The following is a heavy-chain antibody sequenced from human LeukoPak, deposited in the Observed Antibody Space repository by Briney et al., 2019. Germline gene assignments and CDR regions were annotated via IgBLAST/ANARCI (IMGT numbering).Heavy chain of an antibody. CDR1: GFTFNNYA. Sequence: GSLRLSCAASGFTFNNYAMSWVRQAPGKGPEWVASGSGRGATTYYADSVRGRFTISRDNSKNTLYLQMISLGADDTAVYFCAKAPATGEGYYFYYMDVWGKGTTVTVSS. J-gene: IGHJ6*03. CDR3: AKAPATGEGYYFYYMDV. CDR2: GSGRGATT. D-gene: IGHD7-27*01. V-gene: IGHV3-23*01.